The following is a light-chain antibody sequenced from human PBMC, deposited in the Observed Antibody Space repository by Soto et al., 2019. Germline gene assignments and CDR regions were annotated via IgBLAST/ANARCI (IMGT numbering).Light chain of an antibody. V-gene: IGKV1-5*03. CDR2: KAS. J-gene: IGKJ1*01. CDR1: QSISSW. CDR3: KQYNSYSQT. Sequence: DIQMTQSPSTLSASVGDRVTITCRARQSISSWLAWYQQKPGKAPKLLIYKASSLESGVPSRFSGSGSGTDFTLTISSLQPDDFASYATKQYNSYSQTFGHGTHVEIK.